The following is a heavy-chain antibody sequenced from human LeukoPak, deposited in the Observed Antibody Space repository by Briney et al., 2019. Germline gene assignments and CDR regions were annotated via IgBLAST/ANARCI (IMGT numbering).Heavy chain of an antibody. CDR2: INHSGST. Sequence: SETLSLTCAVYGGSFSGHYWSWIRQPPGKGLEWIGEINHSGSTNYNPSLKSRVTISVDTSKNQFSLKLSSVTAADTAVYYCARSWLWFGELLYRDYWGQGTLVTVSS. J-gene: IGHJ4*02. CDR1: GGSFSGHY. V-gene: IGHV4-34*01. D-gene: IGHD3-10*01. CDR3: ARSWLWFGELLYRDY.